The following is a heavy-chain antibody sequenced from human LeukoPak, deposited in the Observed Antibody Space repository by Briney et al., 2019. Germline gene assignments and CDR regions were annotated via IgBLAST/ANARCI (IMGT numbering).Heavy chain of an antibody. Sequence: GGSLRLSCAASGFTFSSYWMSWVRQAPGKGLEWVANIKQDGSEKYYVDSVKGRFTISRDNAKNSLYLQMNSLRAEDTAVYYCVRGPQCDSRKCNTKDVFDIGGKGKMVTVFS. V-gene: IGHV3-7*01. CDR2: IKQDGSEK. J-gene: IGHJ3*02. CDR3: VRGPQCDSRKCNTKDVFDI. D-gene: IGHD3-22*01. CDR1: GFTFSSYW.